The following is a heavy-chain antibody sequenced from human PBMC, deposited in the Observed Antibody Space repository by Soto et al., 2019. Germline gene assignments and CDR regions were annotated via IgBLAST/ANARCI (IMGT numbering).Heavy chain of an antibody. V-gene: IGHV4-34*01. CDR3: ARGRGAYTDFWSGYSYYYYGMDV. J-gene: IGHJ6*02. Sequence: SETLSLTCAVYGGSFSGYYWSWIRQPPGKGLEWIGEINHSGSTNYNPSLKSRVTISVDTSKDQFSLKLSSVTAADTAVYYCARGRGAYTDFWSGYSYYYYGMDVWGQGPTVTFSS. CDR2: INHSGST. CDR1: GGSFSGYY. D-gene: IGHD3-3*01.